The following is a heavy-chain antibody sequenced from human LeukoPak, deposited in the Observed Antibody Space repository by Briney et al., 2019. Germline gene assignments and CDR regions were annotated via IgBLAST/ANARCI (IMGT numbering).Heavy chain of an antibody. V-gene: IGHV4-34*01. CDR1: GGSFSGYY. J-gene: IGHJ4*02. CDR2: INHSGST. CDR3: ASLDYYGRN. Sequence: SETLSLTCAVYGGSFSGYYWSWIRQPPGKGLEWIGEINHSGSTNYNPSLKSRVTISVDTSKNQFSLNLSSVTAADTAVYYCASLDYYGRNWGQGTLVTVSS. D-gene: IGHD3-10*02.